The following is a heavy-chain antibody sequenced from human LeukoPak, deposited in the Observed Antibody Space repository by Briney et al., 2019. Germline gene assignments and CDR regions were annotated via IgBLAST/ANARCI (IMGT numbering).Heavy chain of an antibody. CDR2: MNPNSGNT. Sequence: GASVKVSCKASGYTFTSYDINWVRQATGQGLEWMGWMNPNSGNTGYAQKFQGRVTMTRNTSISTAYMELSSLRSEDTAVYYCAREGRGGTIFGVVLNWFDPWGQGTLVTVSS. CDR3: AREGRGGTIFGVVLNWFDP. D-gene: IGHD3-3*01. J-gene: IGHJ5*02. V-gene: IGHV1-8*01. CDR1: GYTFTSYD.